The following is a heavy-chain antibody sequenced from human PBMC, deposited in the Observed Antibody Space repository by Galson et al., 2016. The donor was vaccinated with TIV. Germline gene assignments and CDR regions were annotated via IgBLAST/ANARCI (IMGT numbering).Heavy chain of an antibody. J-gene: IGHJ6*02. CDR1: GFSLSDYA. V-gene: IGHV3-23*01. CDR3: ARGPTARRAYYGLDI. CDR2: ISCRGGTT. Sequence: SLRLSCAASGFSLSDYAMTWVRQAPGKGLEWVSDISCRGGTTHYADSVKGRFTISRDNSKNTLYLHMSSLRAEDTALYYCARGPTARRAYYGLDIWGQGTTVTVSS. D-gene: IGHD1-26*01.